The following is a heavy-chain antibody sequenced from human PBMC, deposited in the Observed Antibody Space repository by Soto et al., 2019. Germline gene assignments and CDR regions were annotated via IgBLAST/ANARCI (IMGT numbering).Heavy chain of an antibody. CDR1: GGSISSGGYS. Sequence: QLQLQESGSGLVKPSQTLSLTCAVSGGSISSGGYSWSWIRPPPGKGLEWIGYIYHSGYTYCNPSLKSRVTISVDRSKNQFSLNLSSVTAADTAVYYCARAHYGDYGYGMDVWGQGTTVTVSS. D-gene: IGHD4-17*01. V-gene: IGHV4-30-2*01. CDR3: ARAHYGDYGYGMDV. J-gene: IGHJ6*02. CDR2: IYHSGYT.